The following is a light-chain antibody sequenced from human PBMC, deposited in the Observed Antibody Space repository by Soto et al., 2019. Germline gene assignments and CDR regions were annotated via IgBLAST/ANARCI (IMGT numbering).Light chain of an antibody. J-gene: IGLJ2*01. CDR2: GNS. CDR3: QSYDSSLSGSVV. CDR1: SSTIGAGYD. V-gene: IGLV1-40*01. Sequence: QSVLTQPPSVSGAPGQRVTISCTGTSSTIGAGYDVHWYHQLPGTAPKLLIYGNSNRPSGVPDRFSGSKSGTSASLAITGLQAEDEADYYCQSYDSSLSGSVVFGGGTKLTVL.